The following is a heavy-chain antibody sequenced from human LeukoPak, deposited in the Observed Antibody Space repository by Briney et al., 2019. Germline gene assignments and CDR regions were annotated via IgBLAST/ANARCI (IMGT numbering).Heavy chain of an antibody. Sequence: SETLSLPCSVSGASNSSYYWSWIRHSAGKGLEWIGRILTSGNTNYSPSLKSRLTMSVDTSKNQFALKLTSVTAADTAVYYCARELAGDGARWFVPWGEGTLVTVSS. V-gene: IGHV4-4*07. CDR2: ILTSGNT. J-gene: IGHJ5*02. CDR3: ARELAGDGARWFVP. CDR1: GASNSSYY. D-gene: IGHD4/OR15-4a*01.